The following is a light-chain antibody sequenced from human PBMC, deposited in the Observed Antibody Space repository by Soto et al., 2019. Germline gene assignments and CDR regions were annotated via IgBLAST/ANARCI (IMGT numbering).Light chain of an antibody. CDR1: QSVSNY. CDR3: QQFGNSPWT. CDR2: GTS. J-gene: IGKJ1*01. Sequence: EIVLTQSPATLSLSPGERATLSCRTSQSVSNYLAWYQQKPGQAPRLLISGTSNRATGIPDRFSGSGSGRDFTLTISRLEPEDFAVYFCQQFGNSPWTFGQGTKVDIK. V-gene: IGKV3-20*01.